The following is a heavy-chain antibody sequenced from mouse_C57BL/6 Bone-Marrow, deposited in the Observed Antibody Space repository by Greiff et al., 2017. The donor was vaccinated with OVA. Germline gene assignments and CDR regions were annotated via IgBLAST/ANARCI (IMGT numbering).Heavy chain of an antibody. Sequence: EVQLQESGPELVKPGASVKISCKASGYSFTGYYMNWVKQSPEKSLEWIGEINPSTGGTTYNQKFKAKATLTVDKSSSTAYMQLKSLTSEDSAVYYCARNKNSSGYTYWGQGTLVTVSA. V-gene: IGHV1-42*01. CDR1: GYSFTGYY. J-gene: IGHJ3*01. CDR2: INPSTGGT. D-gene: IGHD3-2*02. CDR3: ARNKNSSGYTY.